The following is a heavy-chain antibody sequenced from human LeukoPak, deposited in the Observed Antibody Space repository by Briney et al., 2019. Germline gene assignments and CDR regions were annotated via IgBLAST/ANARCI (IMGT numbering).Heavy chain of an antibody. V-gene: IGHV4-34*01. CDR2: INHSGST. CDR1: GGSFSGYY. D-gene: IGHD3-22*01. CDR3: ARGRRNYYDSTDLRY. J-gene: IGHJ4*02. Sequence: KPSETLSLTCAVYGGSFSGYYWSWIRQPPGKGLEWIGEINHSGSTNYNPSLKSRVTTSVDTSKNQFSLKLSSVTAADTAVYYCARGRRNYYDSTDLRYWGQGTLVTASS.